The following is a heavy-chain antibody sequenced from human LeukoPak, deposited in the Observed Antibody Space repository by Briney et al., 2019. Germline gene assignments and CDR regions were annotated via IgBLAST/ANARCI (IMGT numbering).Heavy chain of an antibody. D-gene: IGHD6-19*01. CDR3: ARGRVAGNY. CDR2: IYYSGNT. CDR1: GGSISTYY. Sequence: PSETLSLTCTVSGGSISTYYWSWIRQPPWKGLEWIGCIYYSGNTNYNPSLKSRVTISVDTSKNQFSLRLSSVTAADTAVYYCARGRVAGNYWGQGTLVTVSS. J-gene: IGHJ4*02. V-gene: IGHV4-59*08.